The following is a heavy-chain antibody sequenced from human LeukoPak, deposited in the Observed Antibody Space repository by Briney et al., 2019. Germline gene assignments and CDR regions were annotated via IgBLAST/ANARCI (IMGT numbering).Heavy chain of an antibody. J-gene: IGHJ4*02. D-gene: IGHD6-6*01. CDR3: AKDGGGYSTSRPVDY. Sequence: PGGSLRLSCAASGFIFSTYAMIWVRQAPGKGLEWVSTISASGVSTYYADSVKGRFTISRDNSKNTLYVQMNSLRAEDTALYYCAKDGGGYSTSRPVDYWGQGTLVTVSS. V-gene: IGHV3-23*01. CDR1: GFIFSTYA. CDR2: ISASGVST.